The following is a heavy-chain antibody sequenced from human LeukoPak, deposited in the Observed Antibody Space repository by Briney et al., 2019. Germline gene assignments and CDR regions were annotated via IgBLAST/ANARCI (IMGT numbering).Heavy chain of an antibody. CDR3: ASVGYDSSGYYYY. CDR1: GFTFSNYW. Sequence: GGSLRLSCAASGFTFSNYWMSWVRQAPGKGLEWVANIKEDGGEKYYVDSVKGRFTISRDNAENSLYLQMNNLRAEDTAVFYCASVGYDSSGYYYYWGQGTLVTVSS. CDR2: IKEDGGEK. V-gene: IGHV3-7*01. D-gene: IGHD3-22*01. J-gene: IGHJ4*02.